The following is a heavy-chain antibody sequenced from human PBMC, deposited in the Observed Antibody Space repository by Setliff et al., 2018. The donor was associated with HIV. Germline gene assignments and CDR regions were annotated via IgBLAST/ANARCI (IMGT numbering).Heavy chain of an antibody. J-gene: IGHJ6*02. CDR2: MYHSGST. CDR3: ARNNLVRATVTTSRNYYYYGMDV. Sequence: PSETLSLTCAVSGGSISSSNWWSWVRQPPGKGLEWIGEMYHSGSTNYNPSLKSRVTISVDKSKNQFSLKLSSVTAADTAVYYCARNNLVRATVTTSRNYYYYGMDVWGQGTTVTVSS. CDR1: GGSISSSNW. V-gene: IGHV4-4*02. D-gene: IGHD4-17*01.